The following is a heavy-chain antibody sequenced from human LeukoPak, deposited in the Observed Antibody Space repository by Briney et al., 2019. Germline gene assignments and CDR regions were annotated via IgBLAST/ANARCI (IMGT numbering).Heavy chain of an antibody. CDR2: ISGSGGST. V-gene: IGHV3-23*01. CDR3: AKDKMELPYYFDY. D-gene: IGHD1-7*01. J-gene: IGHJ4*02. CDR1: RFTFSNYA. Sequence: GGSLRLSCAASRFTFSNYAMSWVRQAPGKGLEWVSAISGSGGSTYYADSVKGRFTISRDNSKNTLYLQMNSLRAEDTAVYYCAKDKMELPYYFDYWGQGILVTVSS.